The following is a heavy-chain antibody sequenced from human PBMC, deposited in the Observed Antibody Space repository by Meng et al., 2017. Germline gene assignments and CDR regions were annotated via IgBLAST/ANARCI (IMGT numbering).Heavy chain of an antibody. Sequence: QVQLVQSGAEVKTPGSLVKVSYKASGGTFSRYAISWVRQAPGQGLEWMGGIIPIFGTANYAQKFQGRVTITADESTSTAYMELSSLRSEDTAVYYCARDDYSNYLPFDYWGQGTLVTVSS. J-gene: IGHJ4*02. CDR3: ARDDYSNYLPFDY. CDR1: GGTFSRYA. D-gene: IGHD4-11*01. V-gene: IGHV1-69*01. CDR2: IIPIFGTA.